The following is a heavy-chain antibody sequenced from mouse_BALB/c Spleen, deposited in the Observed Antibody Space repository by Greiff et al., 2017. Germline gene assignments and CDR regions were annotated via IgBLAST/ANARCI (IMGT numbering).Heavy chain of an antibody. Sequence: EVQLQESGPGLVKPSQSLSLTCSVTGYSITSGYYWNWIRQFPGNKLEWMGYISYDGSNNYNPSLKNRISITRDTSKNQFFLKLNSVTTEDTATYYCARTTVVEGNYAMDYWGQGTSVTVSS. V-gene: IGHV3-6*02. J-gene: IGHJ4*01. CDR2: ISYDGSN. CDR1: GYSITSGYY. CDR3: ARTTVVEGNYAMDY. D-gene: IGHD1-1*01.